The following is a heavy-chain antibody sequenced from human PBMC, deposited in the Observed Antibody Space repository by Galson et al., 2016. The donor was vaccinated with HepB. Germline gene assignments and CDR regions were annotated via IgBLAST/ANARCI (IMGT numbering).Heavy chain of an antibody. CDR2: FDPEGGKM. V-gene: IGHV1-24*01. J-gene: IGHJ5*02. CDR1: GYTLSEVS. Sequence: SVKVSCKVSGYTLSEVSIHRVRQAPGKGLEWMGGFDPEGGKMIYAQKFQGRVTMTEDTATDTAYMDLSRLRSEDTAMYFCVTAQSCSGATCYHPYNWFDPWGQGTLVTVSP. CDR3: VTAQSCSGATCYHPYNWFDP. D-gene: IGHD2-2*01.